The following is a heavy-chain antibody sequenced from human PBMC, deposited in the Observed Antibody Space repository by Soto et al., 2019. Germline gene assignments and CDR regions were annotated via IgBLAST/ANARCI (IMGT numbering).Heavy chain of an antibody. CDR2: IYHSGST. D-gene: IGHD4-17*01. J-gene: IGHJ4*02. Sequence: PSETLSLTCTVSGGSISSSSYYWGWIRQPPGKGLEWIGYIYHSGSTYYNPSLKSRVTISVDRSKNQFSLKLSSVTAADTAVYYCARAMTTVTTIDYWGQGTLVTVSS. V-gene: IGHV4-30-2*01. CDR1: GGSISSSSYY. CDR3: ARAMTTVTTIDY.